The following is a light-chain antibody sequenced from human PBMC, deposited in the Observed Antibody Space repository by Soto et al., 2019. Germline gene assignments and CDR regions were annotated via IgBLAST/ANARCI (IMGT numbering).Light chain of an antibody. CDR2: EVS. V-gene: IGLV2-8*01. J-gene: IGLJ1*01. CDR3: SSYTRTSNHYF. Sequence: QSALTQPPSASGSPGQSVTISCTGTSSDVGGYNYVSWYQQHPGKAPKLMIYEVSKRPSGVPDRFSGSKSGNTASLTVSGLQAEDEADYYCSSYTRTSNHYFFGSGTKLTVL. CDR1: SSDVGGYNY.